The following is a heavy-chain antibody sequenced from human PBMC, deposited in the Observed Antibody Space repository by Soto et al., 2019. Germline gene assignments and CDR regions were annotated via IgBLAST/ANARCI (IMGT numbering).Heavy chain of an antibody. J-gene: IGHJ5*02. CDR3: ATVGYCGGDCYSNWFDP. CDR1: GGSFSGYY. V-gene: IGHV4-34*01. Sequence: SETLSLTCAVYGGSFSGYYRSWIRQPPGKGLEWIGEINHSGSTNYNPSLKSRVTISVDTSKNQFSLKLSSVTAADTAVYYCATVGYCGGDCYSNWFDPWGQGTLVTVSS. D-gene: IGHD2-21*02. CDR2: INHSGST.